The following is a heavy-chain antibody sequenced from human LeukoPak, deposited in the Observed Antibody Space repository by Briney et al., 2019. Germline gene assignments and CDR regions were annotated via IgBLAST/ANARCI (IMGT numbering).Heavy chain of an antibody. CDR2: IWYDASNK. CDR3: ARVTYYYDSSGYSDY. Sequence: GGSLRLSCAAAGFTFSSFGMHWVRQAPGKGLEWVAVIWYDASNKYYADSVKGRFTISRDNSKNTLYLQMDSLRAEDTAVYYCARVTYYYDSSGYSDYWGQGTLVTVSS. J-gene: IGHJ4*02. V-gene: IGHV3-33*01. CDR1: GFTFSSFG. D-gene: IGHD3-22*01.